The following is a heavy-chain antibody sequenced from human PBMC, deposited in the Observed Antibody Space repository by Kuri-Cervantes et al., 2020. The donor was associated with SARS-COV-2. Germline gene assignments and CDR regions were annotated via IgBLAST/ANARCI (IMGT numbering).Heavy chain of an antibody. Sequence: ESLKISCSASGFSLNTFGINWVRQAPGQGLEWVSFISSSGTTIYYADSVKGRFTISRDSAENSLYLQMNMLRVEDTAVYYCAKPGSVRGIIREDHYGLDVWGQGTTVTVSS. V-gene: IGHV3-48*01. J-gene: IGHJ6*02. D-gene: IGHD3-10*01. CDR1: GFSLNTFG. CDR2: ISSSGTTI. CDR3: AKPGSVRGIIREDHYGLDV.